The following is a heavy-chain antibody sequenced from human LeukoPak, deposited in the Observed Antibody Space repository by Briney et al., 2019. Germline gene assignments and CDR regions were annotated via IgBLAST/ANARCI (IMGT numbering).Heavy chain of an antibody. D-gene: IGHD3-22*01. J-gene: IGHJ4*02. CDR2: ISAYNGHT. V-gene: IGHV1-18*01. CDR1: VYTLTGYV. Sequence: GASVKVSCKASVYTLTGYVLSWVRQAPGQGLEWMGWISAYNGHTHYAQNLQGRVTMTTDTSTSTAYMELRGLRSDDTAVYYCARDWSRGRDNLDGTAYDYHFDYWGQGTLVTVSS. CDR3: ARDWSRGRDNLDGTAYDYHFDY.